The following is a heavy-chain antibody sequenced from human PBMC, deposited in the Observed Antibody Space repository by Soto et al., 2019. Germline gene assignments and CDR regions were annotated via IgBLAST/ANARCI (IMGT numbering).Heavy chain of an antibody. CDR2: ISAYNGNT. Sequence: GASVKVSCKASGYTFTSYGISWVRQAPGQGLEWMGWISAYNGNTNYAQKLQGRVTMTTDTSTSTAYMELRSLRSDDTAVYYCARDGAFPYYYDSSGYYYWGQGTLVTVSS. V-gene: IGHV1-18*01. D-gene: IGHD3-22*01. J-gene: IGHJ4*02. CDR3: ARDGAFPYYYDSSGYYY. CDR1: GYTFTSYG.